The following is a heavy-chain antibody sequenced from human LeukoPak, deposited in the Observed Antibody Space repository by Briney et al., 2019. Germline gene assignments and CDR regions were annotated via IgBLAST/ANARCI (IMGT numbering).Heavy chain of an antibody. CDR3: ANAGILATMNADWFDP. V-gene: IGHV1-8*01. CDR2: MNPNSGNT. CDR1: GYTLTSYD. J-gene: IGHJ5*02. D-gene: IGHD5-12*01. Sequence: ASLKVSCKASGYTLTSYDINSVRQATGQGLEWMGWMNPNSGNTGYAQKFQGRLAMTRNTSISTAYMELSSLRSDDTAVYYCANAGILATMNADWFDPWGQGTLVTVSS.